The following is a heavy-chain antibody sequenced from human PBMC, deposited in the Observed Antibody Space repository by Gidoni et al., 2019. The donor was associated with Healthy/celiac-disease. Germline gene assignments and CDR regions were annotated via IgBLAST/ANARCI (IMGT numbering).Heavy chain of an antibody. V-gene: IGHV3-15*01. CDR2: IKSKTDGGTT. D-gene: IGHD3-16*01. Sequence: EVQLVASGGGLVKHGGSIRLSCAASAFTFSTAWMRWVRQAPGKGLEWVGRIKSKTDGGTTDYDAPVKGRFTISRDDSKNTLYLQMNSLKTEDTAVYYCTTALPRGLGRSDFDYWGQGTLVTVSS. CDR1: AFTFSTAW. J-gene: IGHJ4*02. CDR3: TTALPRGLGRSDFDY.